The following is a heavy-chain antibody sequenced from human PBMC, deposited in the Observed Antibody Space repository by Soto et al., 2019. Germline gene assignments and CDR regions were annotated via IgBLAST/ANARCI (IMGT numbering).Heavy chain of an antibody. J-gene: IGHJ6*03. D-gene: IGHD1-1*01. CDR2: IYYSGSS. CDR1: GGSISSYY. Sequence: SETLSLTCTVSGGSISSYYWSWIRQPPGKGLEWIGNIYYSGSSNYNPSLKSRVTISVDTSKNHFSLKLSSVTAADTAVYYCARHPRYSPSDCYYYYMDVWGKGTTVTVSS. CDR3: ARHPRYSPSDCYYYYMDV. V-gene: IGHV4-59*08.